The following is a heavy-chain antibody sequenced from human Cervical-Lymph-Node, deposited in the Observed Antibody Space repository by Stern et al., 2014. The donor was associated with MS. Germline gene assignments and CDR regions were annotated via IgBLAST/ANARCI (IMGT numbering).Heavy chain of an antibody. CDR3: AKVEVATINFYFDY. V-gene: IGHV3-30*18. Sequence: VQLEESGGGVVQPGRSLRLSCAASGFTFSNYGMHWVRQAPGKGLEWVAVISYDGNNKYYADSVKGRFTISRDNSKNTLSLQMNDLRPEDTAVYYCAKVEVATINFYFDYWGQGTLVTVSS. D-gene: IGHD5-24*01. J-gene: IGHJ4*02. CDR2: ISYDGNNK. CDR1: GFTFSNYG.